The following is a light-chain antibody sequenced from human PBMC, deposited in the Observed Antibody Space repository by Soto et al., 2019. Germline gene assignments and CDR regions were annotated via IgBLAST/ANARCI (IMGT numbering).Light chain of an antibody. J-gene: IGKJ2*01. CDR1: QSVSSY. Sequence: EIVLTQSPATLSLSPGERATLSCRASQSVSSYLAWYQQKPGQAPRLLIYDASNRATGIPARFSGSGSVTDFTLTISSLEPEDFAVYYCQQRSNWPYTFGQGTKLAIK. CDR2: DAS. CDR3: QQRSNWPYT. V-gene: IGKV3-11*01.